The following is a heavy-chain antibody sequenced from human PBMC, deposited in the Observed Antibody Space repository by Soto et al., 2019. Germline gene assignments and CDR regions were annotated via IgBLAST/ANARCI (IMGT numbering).Heavy chain of an antibody. CDR2: VNPKRGDA. D-gene: IGHD3-9*01. J-gene: IGHJ2*01. V-gene: IGHV1-2*04. CDR1: GYKLTDYY. Sequence: QVVLVQSGAEVKKPGDSVKVSCKSPGYKLTDYYIHWVRQAPGQGPEWMGWVNPKRGDAVYAQKFQGWVTRTRDTATTTAYLEVNRLKPDDTAVYFCARDPGLPGRYWYFDLWGRGTLVTVSS. CDR3: ARDPGLPGRYWYFDL.